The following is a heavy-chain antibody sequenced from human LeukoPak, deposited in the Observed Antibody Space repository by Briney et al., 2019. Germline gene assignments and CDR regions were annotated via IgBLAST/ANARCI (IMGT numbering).Heavy chain of an antibody. J-gene: IGHJ4*02. CDR2: INHSGST. V-gene: IGHV4-34*01. CDR3: ARGWTWNFPIDY. D-gene: IGHD1-7*01. Sequence: SETLSLTRAVYGGSFSGYYWSWIRQPPGKGLEWIGEINHSGSTNYNPSLKSRVTISVDTSKNQFSLKLSSVTAADTAVYYCARGWTWNFPIDYWGQGTLVTVSS. CDR1: GGSFSGYY.